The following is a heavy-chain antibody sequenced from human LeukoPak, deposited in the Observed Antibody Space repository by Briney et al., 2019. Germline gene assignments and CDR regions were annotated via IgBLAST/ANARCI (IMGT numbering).Heavy chain of an antibody. CDR2: ISTTSSFT. CDR1: GFTFSDYY. Sequence: GRSLRLSCAASGFTFSDYYMSWIRQAPGKGLEWVSYISTTSSFTNYADSVKGRFTISRDNAKNSLYLQMNSLRAEDTAVYYCARDLRLTWVGGQGTLVTVSS. CDR3: ARDLRLTWV. D-gene: IGHD2-15*01. V-gene: IGHV3-11*05. J-gene: IGHJ4*02.